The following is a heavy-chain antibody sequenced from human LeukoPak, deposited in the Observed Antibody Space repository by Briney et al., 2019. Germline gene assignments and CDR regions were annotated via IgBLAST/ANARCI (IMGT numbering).Heavy chain of an antibody. CDR1: GFSLSTSGVG. Sequence: SGPTLVNPTQTLTLTCTFSGFSLSTSGVGVGWIRRPPGKALEWLALIYWNDDKRYSPSLKSRLTITKDTSKNQVVLTMTNMDPVDTATYYCAHRLLYGSDSNWFDPWGQGTLVTVSS. CDR2: IYWNDDK. V-gene: IGHV2-5*01. J-gene: IGHJ5*02. D-gene: IGHD3-10*01. CDR3: AHRLLYGSDSNWFDP.